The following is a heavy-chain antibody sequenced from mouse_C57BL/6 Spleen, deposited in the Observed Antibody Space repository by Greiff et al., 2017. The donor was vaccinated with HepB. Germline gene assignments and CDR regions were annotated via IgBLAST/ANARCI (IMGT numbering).Heavy chain of an antibody. D-gene: IGHD2-3*01. J-gene: IGHJ1*03. V-gene: IGHV5-4*01. CDR1: GFTFSSYA. CDR2: ISDGGSYT. Sequence: EVNVVESGGGLVKPGGSLKLSCAASGFTFSSYAMSWVRQTPEKRLEWVATISDGGSYTYYPDNVKGRFTISRDNAKNNLYLQMSHLKSEDTAMYYCAREVDGYYPYWYFDVWGTGTTVTVSS. CDR3: AREVDGYYPYWYFDV.